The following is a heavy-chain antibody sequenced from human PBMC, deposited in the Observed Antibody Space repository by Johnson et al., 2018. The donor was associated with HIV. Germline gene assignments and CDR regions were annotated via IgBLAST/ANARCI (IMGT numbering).Heavy chain of an antibody. CDR2: IYGGGTT. J-gene: IGHJ3*02. V-gene: IGHV3-66*01. Sequence: VQLVESGGGLVQPGGSLRLSCAASGFTFRNHWMSWVRQAPGKGLEWVSLIYGGGTTYYAESVKGRFTVSRDNSKNTLYLQMNSLTAEDTAVYYCARENYDYVWESYRKGGAFDIWGQGTMVTVSS. D-gene: IGHD3-16*02. CDR3: ARENYDYVWESYRKGGAFDI. CDR1: GFTFRNHW.